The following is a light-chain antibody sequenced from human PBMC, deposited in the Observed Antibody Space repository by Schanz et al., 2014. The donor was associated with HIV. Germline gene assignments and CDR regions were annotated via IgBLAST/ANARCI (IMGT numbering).Light chain of an antibody. CDR1: SSDVGGYNY. V-gene: IGLV2-11*01. Sequence: QSALTQPRSVSGSPGQSVAISCTGTSSDVGGYNYVSWYQQHPGKAPKLMIYDVTKRPSGVPDRFSGSKSGNTASLTISGLQADDEAHYYCSSYTSFGTLVFGGGTKVTVL. J-gene: IGLJ3*02. CDR2: DVT. CDR3: SSYTSFGTLV.